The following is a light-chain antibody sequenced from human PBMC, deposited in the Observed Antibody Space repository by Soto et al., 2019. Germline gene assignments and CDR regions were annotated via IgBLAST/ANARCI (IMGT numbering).Light chain of an antibody. CDR2: AAS. J-gene: IGKJ3*01. CDR1: QTIIRY. V-gene: IGKV1-39*01. CDR3: QQSYSTLFT. Sequence: DIQMTQSPSSLSASVGDRVTITCRASQTIIRYLNWYQQKPGRAPNLLIYAASSLHTGVPSRFSASGSGKEFTLTISSLRPEDSATYYCQQSYSTLFTFGPGTRVEI.